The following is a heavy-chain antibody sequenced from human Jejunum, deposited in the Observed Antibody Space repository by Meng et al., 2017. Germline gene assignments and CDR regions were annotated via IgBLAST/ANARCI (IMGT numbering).Heavy chain of an antibody. CDR1: GFTFRKYC. D-gene: IGHD1-26*01. V-gene: IGHV3-21*01. CDR2: ISYSSSYI. J-gene: IGHJ3*01. CDR3: ARRDGIEPYAFEL. Sequence: GESLKISCAASGFTFRKYCMDWVRQAPGKGLEWVSAISYSSSYIYNSDSVKGRFIISRDDAKNSLYLQMNSLRVEDTAVYYCARRDGIEPYAFELWGQGTMVTVSS.